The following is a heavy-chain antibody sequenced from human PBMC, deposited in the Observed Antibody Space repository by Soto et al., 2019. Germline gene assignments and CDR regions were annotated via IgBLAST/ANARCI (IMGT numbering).Heavy chain of an antibody. CDR3: ARGDYGTGGYPFPYFDY. D-gene: IGHD2-8*02. Sequence: HEHLVQSGAEVKRPGASLKVSCKASGYSFTGYYIHWVRQAPGQGLEWMGWINPDSGATHYAQNFQGRVNLTSDTSIRTASMALTSLTSDDTAVYYCARGDYGTGGYPFPYFDYWGQGTLVIVSS. CDR2: INPDSGAT. V-gene: IGHV1-2*02. CDR1: GYSFTGYY. J-gene: IGHJ4*02.